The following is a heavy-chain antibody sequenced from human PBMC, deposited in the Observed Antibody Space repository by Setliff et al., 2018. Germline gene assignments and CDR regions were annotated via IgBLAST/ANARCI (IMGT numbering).Heavy chain of an antibody. CDR1: GGSFSNYY. CDR2: INHSGST. D-gene: IGHD3-3*01. Sequence: SETLSLTCTVYGGSFSNYYWSWIRQPPGKGLEWIGEINHSGSTNYNSSLTSRVTISVDTSKNQFSLKLSSVTAADTAAYFCARTTHYDFWSGYLYWGQGTLVTVSS. CDR3: ARTTHYDFWSGYLY. J-gene: IGHJ4*02. V-gene: IGHV4-34*01.